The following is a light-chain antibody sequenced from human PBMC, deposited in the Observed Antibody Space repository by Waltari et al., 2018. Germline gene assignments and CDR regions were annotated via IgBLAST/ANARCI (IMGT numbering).Light chain of an antibody. CDR1: SSDVGGYNY. V-gene: IGLV2-14*03. Sequence: QSALTQPASVSGSPGQSITISCHGTSSDVGGYNYVPWYQQHPGKAPKLMIYDVSDRPSGVSSRFSGSKYGNTASLIISGLQAEDEADYYCSSYTGSSTLVVFGGGTKLTVL. CDR3: SSYTGSSTLVV. J-gene: IGLJ2*01. CDR2: DVS.